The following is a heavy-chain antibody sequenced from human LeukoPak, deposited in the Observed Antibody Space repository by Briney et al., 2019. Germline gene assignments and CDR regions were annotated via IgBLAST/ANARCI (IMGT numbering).Heavy chain of an antibody. CDR2: INHSGST. J-gene: IGHJ4*02. CDR1: GGSFSGYY. V-gene: IGHV4-34*01. Sequence: SETLSLTCAVYGGSFSGYYWSWIRQPPGKGLEWIGEINHSGSTNYNPSLKSRVTISVDTSKNQFSLKLSSVTAADMAVYYCARGTMTTVTYYFDYWGQGTLVTVSS. CDR3: ARGTMTTVTYYFDY. D-gene: IGHD4-17*01.